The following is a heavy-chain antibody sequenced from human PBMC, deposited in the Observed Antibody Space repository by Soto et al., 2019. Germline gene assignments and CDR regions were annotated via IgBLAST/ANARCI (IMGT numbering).Heavy chain of an antibody. J-gene: IGHJ4*02. Sequence: SRPTLVNPTQTLTLTCTCSGFSLSTSGMCVSWIRQPPGKALEWLALIDWDDDKYYSTSLKTRLTISKDTSKNQVVLTMTNMDPVDTATYYCARIRRAAAGTYVDYWGQGTLVTVSS. CDR2: IDWDDDK. D-gene: IGHD6-13*01. CDR1: GFSLSTSGMC. V-gene: IGHV2-70*01. CDR3: ARIRRAAAGTYVDY.